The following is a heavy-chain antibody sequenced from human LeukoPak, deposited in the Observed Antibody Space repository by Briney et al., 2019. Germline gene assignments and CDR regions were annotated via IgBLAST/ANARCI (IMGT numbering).Heavy chain of an antibody. CDR3: ASHDSSGYLFDY. CDR2: ISSSSSYI. V-gene: IGHV3-21*01. CDR1: GFTFSSYD. J-gene: IGHJ4*02. Sequence: KTGGSLRLSCAASGFTFSSYDMNWVRQAPGKGLEWVSSISSSSSYIYHADSVKGRFTISRDNAKNSLYLQMNSLRAEDTAVYYCASHDSSGYLFDYWGQGTLVTVSS. D-gene: IGHD3-22*01.